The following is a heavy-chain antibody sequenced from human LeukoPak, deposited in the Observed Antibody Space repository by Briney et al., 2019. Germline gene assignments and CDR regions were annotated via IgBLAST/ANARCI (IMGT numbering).Heavy chain of an antibody. CDR1: GFIFNNYA. Sequence: GRSLRLSCAGSGFIFNNYAMHWVRQPPGKGLEWVSGISWNSGSIDYADSVKGRFTISRDNAKNSLYLQMNSLRADDTAVYYCVRDFRSADYWGQGILVTVSS. J-gene: IGHJ4*02. V-gene: IGHV3-9*01. CDR2: ISWNSGSI. CDR3: VRDFRSADY.